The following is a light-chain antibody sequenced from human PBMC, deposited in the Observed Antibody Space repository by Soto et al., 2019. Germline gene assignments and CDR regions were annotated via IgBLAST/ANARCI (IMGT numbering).Light chain of an antibody. V-gene: IGKV1-5*03. Sequence: DIQMTQSLSTLSASVGDRVSINCRASQSISAWLAWYQQKPGKAPRLLIYKASTLEIGVPSRFSGSGSGTEFTLTISSLQPDDVATYYCQQYNDYSWTFGQGTKVEIK. CDR1: QSISAW. CDR3: QQYNDYSWT. CDR2: KAS. J-gene: IGKJ1*01.